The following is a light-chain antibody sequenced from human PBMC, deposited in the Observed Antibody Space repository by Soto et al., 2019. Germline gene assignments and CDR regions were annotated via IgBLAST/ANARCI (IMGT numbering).Light chain of an antibody. CDR1: QSLSSY. CDR2: DAS. CDR3: QHRRSWPLT. Sequence: EIVLTQSPATLSLSPGERATLSCRASQSLSSYLAWYQQKPGQPPRLLIYDASNRASGIPARFSGSGSGTDFTLTISSLEPEDFAVYYCQHRRSWPLTFGGGTKVEIK. V-gene: IGKV3-11*01. J-gene: IGKJ4*01.